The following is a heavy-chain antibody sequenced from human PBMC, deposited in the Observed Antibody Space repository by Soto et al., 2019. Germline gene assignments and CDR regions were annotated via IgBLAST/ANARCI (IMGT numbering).Heavy chain of an antibody. J-gene: IGHJ4*02. CDR1: GFTFSTHV. D-gene: IGHD6-19*01. Sequence: EVQLLESGGGLVQPGGSLRLSCAASGFTFSTHVMTWVRQAPGKGLEWVSAISGTADTTYYADSVKGRFTISRDNSKNTLYLQMNSLRAEDTAVYFCARYRIAVAGTALDFWGQGTLVTASS. CDR2: ISGTADTT. CDR3: ARYRIAVAGTALDF. V-gene: IGHV3-23*01.